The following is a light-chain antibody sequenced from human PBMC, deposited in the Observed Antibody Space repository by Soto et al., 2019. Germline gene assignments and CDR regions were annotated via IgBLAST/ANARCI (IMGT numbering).Light chain of an antibody. Sequence: EIVLTQSPCTLSLSPGERATLPCRASQSVGNNQLAWYQQKPGQAPRLLIYRASTRATGTPARFTGSGSGTEFTLTITSLQSEDFALYYCQQYHNLWTFGHGTKVDIK. V-gene: IGKV3-15*01. J-gene: IGKJ1*01. CDR1: QSVGNN. CDR2: RAS. CDR3: QQYHNLWT.